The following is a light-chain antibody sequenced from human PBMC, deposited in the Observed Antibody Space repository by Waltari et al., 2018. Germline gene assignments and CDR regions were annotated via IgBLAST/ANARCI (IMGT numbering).Light chain of an antibody. J-gene: IGKJ1*01. CDR2: WAS. Sequence: DVVMTQSPDSLTVSLGARATITCKSSQSLLYSSNNMNYLAGYQQRPGQPPKLLIYWASTRESGVPDRFSGSGSGTDFTLTISSLQAEDVAVYYCQQYYSRPRTFGQGTKVEIK. CDR1: QSLLYSSNNMNY. V-gene: IGKV4-1*01. CDR3: QQYYSRPRT.